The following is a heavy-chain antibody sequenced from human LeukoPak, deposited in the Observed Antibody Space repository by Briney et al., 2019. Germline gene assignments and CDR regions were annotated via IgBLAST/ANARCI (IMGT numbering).Heavy chain of an antibody. V-gene: IGHV1-8*01. J-gene: IGHJ6*03. Sequence: ASVKVSCKASGYTFTSYDINWVRQATGQGLEWMGWMNPNSGNTGYAQKFQGRVTMTRNTSISTAYMELSSLRSEDTAVYYCATIGVQYYYMDVWGKGTTVTVSS. CDR1: GYTFTSYD. CDR3: ATIGVQYYYMDV. D-gene: IGHD1-26*01. CDR2: MNPNSGNT.